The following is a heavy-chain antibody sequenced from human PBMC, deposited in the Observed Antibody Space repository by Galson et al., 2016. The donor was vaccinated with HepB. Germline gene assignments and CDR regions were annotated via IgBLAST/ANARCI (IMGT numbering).Heavy chain of an antibody. V-gene: IGHV1-46*01. CDR3: ARSPQGGRNGRADY. CDR2: IKPSVGST. Sequence: VKVSCKASGYNFTSYYMHWVRQAPGQGLEWMGIIKPSVGSTSYAQKFQGRVTMTRDTYTGTVYMELSSLRSEDTAVYYCARSPQGGRNGRADYWGQRTLVTVSS. J-gene: IGHJ4*02. CDR1: GYNFTSYY. D-gene: IGHD1-26*01.